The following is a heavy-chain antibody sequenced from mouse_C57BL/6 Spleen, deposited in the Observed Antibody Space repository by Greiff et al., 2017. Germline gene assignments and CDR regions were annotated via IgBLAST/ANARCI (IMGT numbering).Heavy chain of an antibody. V-gene: IGHV1-82*01. D-gene: IGHD2-1*01. CDR1: GYAFSSSW. CDR3: ARDYYGNFGFDY. CDR2: IYPGDGDT. Sequence: VQLQQSGPELVKPGASVKISCKASGYAFSSSWMNWVKQRPGKGLEWIGRIYPGDGDTNYNGKFKGKATLTADKSSSTAYMQLSSLTSEDSAVYFCARDYYGNFGFDYWGQGTTLTVSS. J-gene: IGHJ2*01.